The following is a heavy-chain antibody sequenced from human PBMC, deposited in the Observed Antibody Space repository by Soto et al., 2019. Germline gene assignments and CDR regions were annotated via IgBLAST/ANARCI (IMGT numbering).Heavy chain of an antibody. J-gene: IGHJ4*02. CDR1: GFNFSHYA. CDR3: ARDSGSAPWDY. CDR2: IWSDGSNE. V-gene: IGHV3-33*01. D-gene: IGHD3-10*01. Sequence: GGSLRLSCAASGFNFSHYAMHWARQAPGKGLEWVALIWSDGSNENYADSVRGRFTISRDNPKNTLYLQMNSLRAEDTAVYYCARDSGSAPWDYWGQGALVTVSS.